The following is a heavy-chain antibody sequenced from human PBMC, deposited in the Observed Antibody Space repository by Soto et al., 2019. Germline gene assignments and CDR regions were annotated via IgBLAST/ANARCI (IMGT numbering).Heavy chain of an antibody. CDR3: ARDRFVYGRDV. CDR2: INSDASST. D-gene: IGHD3-10*01. CDR1: GFTFSSYW. Sequence: GGSLRLSCAASGFTFSSYWMHWVRQAPGKGLVWVSRINSDASSTSYADSVKGRFTISRDNAKNTLYLQMNSLRAEDTAVYYCARDRFVYGRDVWGQGTTVTVSS. J-gene: IGHJ6*02. V-gene: IGHV3-74*01.